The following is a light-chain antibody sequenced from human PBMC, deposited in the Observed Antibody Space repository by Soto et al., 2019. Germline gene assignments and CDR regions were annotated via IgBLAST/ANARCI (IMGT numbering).Light chain of an antibody. CDR1: SSNIGAGYD. J-gene: IGLJ2*01. Sequence: HSVLTQPPSVSGAPGQRVTFSCTGTSSNIGAGYDVHWYQQLPGTVPKLLIYGNTNRPSGVPDRFSASKSGTSASLVITGLQAEDEADYYCQSFDISLYVIFGGGTKLTVL. CDR3: QSFDISLYVI. V-gene: IGLV1-40*01. CDR2: GNT.